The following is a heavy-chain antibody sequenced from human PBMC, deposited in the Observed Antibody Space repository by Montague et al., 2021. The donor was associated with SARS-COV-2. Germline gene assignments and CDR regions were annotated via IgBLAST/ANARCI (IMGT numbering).Heavy chain of an antibody. CDR1: GFTFSSYE. CDR3: ATMATDLYYNGMDV. CDR2: ISSSGSTI. D-gene: IGHD5-24*01. V-gene: IGHV3-48*03. J-gene: IGHJ6*02. Sequence: SLRLSCAASGFTFSSYEMNWVRQAPGKGLEWVSYISSSGSTISYADSVKGRFTISRDNAKDSLYLQMNSLRAEDTAGYYCATMATDLYYNGMDVWGQGTTVTVSS.